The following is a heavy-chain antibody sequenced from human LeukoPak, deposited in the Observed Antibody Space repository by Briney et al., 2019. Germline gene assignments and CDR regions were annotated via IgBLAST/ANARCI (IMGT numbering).Heavy chain of an antibody. V-gene: IGHV1-8*03. D-gene: IGHD6-13*01. CDR3: ARGLSSSWYNYYYYYYYMDV. Sequence: ASVKVSCKASGYTFTSYDINWVRQATGQGLEWMGWMNPNSGNTGYAQKFQGRVTITRNTSISTAYMELSSLRSEDTAVYYCARGLSSSWYNYYYYYYYMDVWGKGTTVTVSS. J-gene: IGHJ6*03. CDR2: MNPNSGNT. CDR1: GYTFTSYD.